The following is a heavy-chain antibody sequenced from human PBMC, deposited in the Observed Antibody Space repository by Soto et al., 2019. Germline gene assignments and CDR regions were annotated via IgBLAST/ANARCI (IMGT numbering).Heavy chain of an antibody. CDR1: GGSIRSSSYY. J-gene: IGHJ5*02. Sequence: SATLSLTCTVSGGSIRSSSYYWGWIRQPPGKGLEWIGSIYYSGSTYYNPSLKSRVTISVDRSKNQFSLKLSSVTAADTAVYYCARVPGPWGQGTLVTVPQ. CDR3: ARVPGP. CDR2: IYYSGST. V-gene: IGHV4-39*07. D-gene: IGHD7-27*01.